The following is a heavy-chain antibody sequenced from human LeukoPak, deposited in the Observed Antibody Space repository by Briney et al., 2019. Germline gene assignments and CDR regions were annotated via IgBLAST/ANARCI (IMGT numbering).Heavy chain of an antibody. CDR2: INHSGST. CDR1: GGSFSGYY. Sequence: ASETLSLTCAVYGGSFSGYYWSWIRQPPGKGLEWIGEINHSGSTNYNPSLKSRVTISVDTSKNQFSLKLSSVTAADTAVYYCARGDGLLDIVVVPAASRLRYFDLWGRGTLVTVSS. J-gene: IGHJ2*01. V-gene: IGHV4-34*01. D-gene: IGHD2-2*01. CDR3: ARGDGLLDIVVVPAASRLRYFDL.